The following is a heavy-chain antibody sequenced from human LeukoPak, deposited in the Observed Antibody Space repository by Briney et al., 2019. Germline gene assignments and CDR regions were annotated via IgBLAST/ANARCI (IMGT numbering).Heavy chain of an antibody. CDR2: ISGSGGST. CDR3: AGDDILTGYRAY. V-gene: IGHV3-23*01. CDR1: GFTFSSYA. D-gene: IGHD3-9*01. Sequence: PGGSLSLSCAASGFTFSSYAMSWVRPAPGKGLEWVSAISGSGGSTYYEDSVKGRFTISRDNSKNTLYLQMNSLRAEDTAVYYCAGDDILTGYRAYWGQGTLVTVSS. J-gene: IGHJ4*02.